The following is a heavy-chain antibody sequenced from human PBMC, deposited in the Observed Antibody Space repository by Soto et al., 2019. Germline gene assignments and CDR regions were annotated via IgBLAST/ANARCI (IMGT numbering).Heavy chain of an antibody. J-gene: IGHJ4*02. CDR1: GFIFANYA. V-gene: IGHV3-23*01. CDR2: ISGFGGSA. D-gene: IGHD6-19*01. Sequence: EVQLLESGGGLVQPGGSLGLSCASSGFIFANYAMSWVRQAPGKGLEWVSTISGFGGSAYYRDSVKGRFTISRDNSKKTVSLQMNTLGAEDTAMYFCARDPRAVSEKGFDYWGQGALVTVSS. CDR3: ARDPRAVSEKGFDY.